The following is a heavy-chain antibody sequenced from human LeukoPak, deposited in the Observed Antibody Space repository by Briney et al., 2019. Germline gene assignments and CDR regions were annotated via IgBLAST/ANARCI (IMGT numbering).Heavy chain of an antibody. CDR2: ISYDGTSR. CDR1: RFSFRSHG. J-gene: IGHJ4*01. V-gene: IGHV3-30*03. D-gene: IGHD2-21*01. Sequence: GRSLRLSCTTSRFSFRSHGLHWVRQAPGKGLEWVAIISYDGTSRFYADSVKGRFTISRDNSNNVLFLQMDSLRFEDTAVYFCARDGNPRANLDLKPVARLGLDYWGHGTLVTVSS. CDR3: ARDGNPRANLDLKPVARLGLDY.